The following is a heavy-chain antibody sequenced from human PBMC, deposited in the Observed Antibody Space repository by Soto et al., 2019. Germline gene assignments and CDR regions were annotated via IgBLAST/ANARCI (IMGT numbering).Heavy chain of an antibody. CDR3: ARDRRGLLDFWSGSYGMDV. V-gene: IGHV1-69*13. CDR1: GCTFSSYA. CDR2: INPIFGTA. D-gene: IGHD3-3*01. J-gene: IGHJ6*02. Sequence: SVKVSCKASGCTFSSYAISWVRQAPGQGLEWMGGINPIFGTANYAQKFQGRVTITADQSTSTAYMELSSLRSEDTAVYYCARDRRGLLDFWSGSYGMDVWGQGTTVTVSS.